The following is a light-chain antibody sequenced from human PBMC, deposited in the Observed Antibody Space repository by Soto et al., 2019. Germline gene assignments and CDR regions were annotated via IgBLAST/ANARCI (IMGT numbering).Light chain of an antibody. J-gene: IGKJ1*01. CDR1: QSVSSN. CDR2: GAS. CDR3: QKYNNWPRT. V-gene: IGKV3-15*01. Sequence: EIMMTQSPATLSVSPGERATLSCWASQSVSSNLAWYQQKPGQAPRLLIYGASTRATGIPARFSGSGSGTEFTLTITSLQSEDFALYYCQKYNNWPRTFGQGTKVEIK.